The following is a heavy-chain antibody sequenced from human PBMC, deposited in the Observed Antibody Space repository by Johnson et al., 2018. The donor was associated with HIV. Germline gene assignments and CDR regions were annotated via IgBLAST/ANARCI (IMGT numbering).Heavy chain of an antibody. CDR2: IYSGGNT. CDR3: TRVSFGEGAFDI. Sequence: VQLVESGGGLIQPGGSLRLSCAASGFTVTSTYMSWVRQAPGKGLEWVSVIYSGGNTNYVDSVKGRFTISRDNSKNTLYLQMNSLKTEDTAVYYCTRVSFGEGAFDIWGQATMVTVSS. D-gene: IGHD3-10*01. V-gene: IGHV3-53*01. CDR1: GFTVTSTY. J-gene: IGHJ3*02.